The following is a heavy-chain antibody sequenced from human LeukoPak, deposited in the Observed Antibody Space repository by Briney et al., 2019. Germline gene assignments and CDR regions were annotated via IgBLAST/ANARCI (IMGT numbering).Heavy chain of an antibody. D-gene: IGHD3-16*01. CDR1: GFTFSSYA. Sequence: GRYLRLSCAASGFTFSSYAMHWVRHAPGKGLEGVAVISYDGSNKYYAYSVKGRFTISRDNSKNTLYLQMNNLRAEDTAVYYCARVLPMKLRLGEFYYWGQRPLVTVSS. J-gene: IGHJ4*02. CDR2: ISYDGSNK. CDR3: ARVLPMKLRLGEFYY. V-gene: IGHV3-30*04.